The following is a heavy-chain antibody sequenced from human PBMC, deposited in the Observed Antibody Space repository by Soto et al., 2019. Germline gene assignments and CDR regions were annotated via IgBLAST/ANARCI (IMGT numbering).Heavy chain of an antibody. J-gene: IGHJ4*02. CDR2: IYWDDDK. V-gene: IGHV2-5*02. D-gene: IGHD3-3*01. CDR3: AHTVLRTVFGLVTTTAIYFDF. Sequence: QITLNESGPTVVRPTETLTLTCRFSGFSLTTSGVGVGWIRQSQGKAPEWLALIYWDDDKRYSASLKSRLTLTKDTSKKQVVLAVSDLDPTDMATYDCAHTVLRTVFGLVTTTAIYFDFWGQGSPVAVPS. CDR1: GFSLTTSGVG.